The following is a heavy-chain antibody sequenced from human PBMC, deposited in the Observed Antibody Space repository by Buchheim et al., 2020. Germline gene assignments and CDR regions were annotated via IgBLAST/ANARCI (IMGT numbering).Heavy chain of an antibody. CDR2: SYYSGST. CDR1: GGPLSSGSYY. J-gene: IGHJ5*02. CDR3: ARGGGYGGPGIRFDP. D-gene: IGHD4-23*01. Sequence: QVQLQESGPGLVKPSETLSLTCPFFGGPLSSGSYYWNWIRQPPGKGLEWLGYSYYSGSTNYNPSPKSRVTISVDPPRGQFSLKLSSVSAADTAVYYCARGGGYGGPGIRFDPWGQGTL. V-gene: IGHV4-61*01.